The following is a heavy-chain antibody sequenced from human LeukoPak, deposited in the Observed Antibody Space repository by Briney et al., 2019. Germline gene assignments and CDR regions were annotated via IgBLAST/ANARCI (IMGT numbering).Heavy chain of an antibody. D-gene: IGHD4-17*01. CDR2: ISGSGDST. CDR1: GLTFRGYA. V-gene: IGHV3-23*01. J-gene: IGHJ4*02. Sequence: PGGSLRLSCAASGLTFRGYAMSWVRQAPGKGLEWVSAISGSGDSTYYADSVKGRFTISRDNAKNSLYLQMNSLRGEDTAVYYCARDLYGDYALDYWGQGTLVTVSS. CDR3: ARDLYGDYALDY.